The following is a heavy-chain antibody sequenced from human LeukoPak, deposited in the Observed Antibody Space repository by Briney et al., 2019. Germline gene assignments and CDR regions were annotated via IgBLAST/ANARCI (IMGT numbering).Heavy chain of an antibody. V-gene: IGHV4-34*01. CDR3: GRHVQAPSFDP. J-gene: IGHJ5*02. CDR2: INHSGST. CDR1: GGSFSGYY. Sequence: SETLSLTCAVYGGSFSGYYWSWIRQPPGKGLEWIGEINHSGSTNYNPSLKSRVTISVDTSKNQFSLKLSSVTAADTAVYYCGRHVQAPSFDPWGQGTLVTVSS. D-gene: IGHD1-1*01.